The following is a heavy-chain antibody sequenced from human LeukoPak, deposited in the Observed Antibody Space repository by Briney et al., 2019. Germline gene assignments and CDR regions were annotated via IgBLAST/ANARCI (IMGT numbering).Heavy chain of an antibody. CDR3: ARITVTTTRARLFDY. J-gene: IGHJ4*02. CDR1: GFTFSSYA. CDR2: ISGSGGAGT. V-gene: IGHV3-21*01. D-gene: IGHD4-17*01. Sequence: PGGSLRLSCAGSGFTFSSYAMSWVRQAPGKGLEWVSTISGSGGAGTYYADSVKGRFTISRDNAKNSLYLQMNSLRAEDTAVYYCARITVTTTRARLFDYWGQGTLVTVSS.